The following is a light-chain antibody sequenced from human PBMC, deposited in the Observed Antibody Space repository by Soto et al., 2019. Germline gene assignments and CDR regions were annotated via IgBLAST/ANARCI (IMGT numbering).Light chain of an antibody. CDR3: QQYDDWPPT. CDR1: QSDSNK. CDR2: DAS. V-gene: IGKV3-15*01. Sequence: EIVMTQSPDPLSLAPAEQHRLPCRASQSDSNKLAWYQQKPGQAPRLLIYDASGRAGSVPARLSGSGSGTEFTLTISSLQSEDFAVYFCQQYDDWPPTSGQGTKVDIK. J-gene: IGKJ1*01.